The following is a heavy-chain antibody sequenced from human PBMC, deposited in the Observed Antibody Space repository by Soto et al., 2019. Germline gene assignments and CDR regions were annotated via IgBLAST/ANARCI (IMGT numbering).Heavy chain of an antibody. J-gene: IGHJ4*02. CDR2: ISYDGSNK. Sequence: GGSLRLSCAASGFTFSSYGIHCVRQAPVKGLEWVAGISYDGSNKYYADYVKGRFTISRDNSKTTLYLQMNSLRAEDTAVSYCAKDYSSPQMPDPYFDYWGQGTLVTVSS. V-gene: IGHV3-30*18. CDR3: AKDYSSPQMPDPYFDY. CDR1: GFTFSSYG. D-gene: IGHD2-2*01.